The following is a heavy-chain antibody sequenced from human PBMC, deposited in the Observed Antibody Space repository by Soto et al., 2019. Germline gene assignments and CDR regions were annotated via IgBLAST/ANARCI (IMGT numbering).Heavy chain of an antibody. CDR2: ISYDGSNK. V-gene: IGHV3-30*03. CDR1: GFSFTTHG. CDR3: AVYTSGAIFDL. D-gene: IGHD6-19*01. J-gene: IGHJ4*02. Sequence: GSLRLSCAASGFSFTTHGIHWVRQAPGKGLEWVALISYDGSNKYYGVSVRGRFTISRDNSKNMLYLQMNSLRPEDTALYYCAVYTSGAIFDLWGQGTLVTVSS.